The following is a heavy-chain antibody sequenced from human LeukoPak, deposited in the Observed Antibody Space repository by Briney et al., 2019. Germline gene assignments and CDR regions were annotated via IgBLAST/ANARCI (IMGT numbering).Heavy chain of an antibody. V-gene: IGHV3-23*01. D-gene: IGHD3-22*01. Sequence: GGSLRLSCAAFGFTFSSYAMSWVRQAPGKGLEWVSGISGSGGSTYYADSVKGRFTISRDNSKNTLYLQMNSLRAEDTAMYYCARASYYYDSSGYYPDAFDIWGQGTMVTVSS. CDR1: GFTFSSYA. CDR2: ISGSGGST. CDR3: ARASYYYDSSGYYPDAFDI. J-gene: IGHJ3*02.